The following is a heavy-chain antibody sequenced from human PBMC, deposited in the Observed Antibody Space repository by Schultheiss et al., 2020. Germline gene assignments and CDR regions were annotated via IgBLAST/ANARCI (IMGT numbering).Heavy chain of an antibody. CDR3: ARDNGRAGSDCFDY. CDR2: INPSGGST. CDR1: GFTFSSYG. V-gene: IGHV1-46*01. J-gene: IGHJ4*02. D-gene: IGHD2-8*01. Sequence: GGSLRLSCAASGFTFSSYGMHWVRQAPGQGLEWMGIINPSGGSTSYAQKFQGRVTMTRDTSTSTVYMELSSLRSEDTAVYYCARDNGRAGSDCFDYWGQGTLVTVSS.